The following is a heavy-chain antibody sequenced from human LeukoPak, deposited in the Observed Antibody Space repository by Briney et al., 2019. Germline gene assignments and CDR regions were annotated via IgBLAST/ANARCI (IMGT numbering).Heavy chain of an antibody. CDR2: IWCDGSNK. CDR3: ARVPLGYCSGGSCSGLDY. J-gene: IGHJ4*02. V-gene: IGHV3-33*01. Sequence: GGSLRLSCAASGFTFSSYGMHWVRQAPGKGLEWVAVIWCDGSNKYYADSVKGRFTISRDNSKNTLYLQMNSLRAEDTAVYYCARVPLGYCSGGSCSGLDYWGQGTLVTVSS. D-gene: IGHD2-15*01. CDR1: GFTFSSYG.